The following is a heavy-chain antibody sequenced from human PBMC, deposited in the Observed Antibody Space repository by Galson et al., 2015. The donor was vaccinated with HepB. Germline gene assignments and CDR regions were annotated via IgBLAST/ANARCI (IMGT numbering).Heavy chain of an antibody. CDR2: IYPGDSDT. V-gene: IGHV5-51*01. Sequence: QSGAEVKKPGESLKISCKGSGYSFTSYWIGWVRQMPGKGLEWMGIIYPGDSDTRYSPSFQGQVAISADKSISTAYLQWSSLKASDTAMYYCARRYYDILTGYEGFSRQVYYFDYWGQGTLVTVSS. J-gene: IGHJ4*02. CDR3: ARRYYDILTGYEGFSRQVYYFDY. CDR1: GYSFTSYW. D-gene: IGHD3-9*01.